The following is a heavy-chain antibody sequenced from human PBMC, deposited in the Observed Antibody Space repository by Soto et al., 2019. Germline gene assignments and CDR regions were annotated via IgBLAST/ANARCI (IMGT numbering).Heavy chain of an antibody. V-gene: IGHV1-2*02. CDR3: ARNLDYYYGPGSGNGHGF. CDR2: INPKFGDT. D-gene: IGHD3-10*01. CDR1: GYTFTAYY. Sequence: QVQLVQSGAEVKEPGDSVRVSCEASGYTFTAYYIHWVRQAPGQGLEWMGWINPKFGDTTYAQDFQGRVSMTRDMSISTVYMELSRLTSDDPAIYYCARNLDYYYGPGSGNGHGFWGQGPTVTVFS. J-gene: IGHJ6*02.